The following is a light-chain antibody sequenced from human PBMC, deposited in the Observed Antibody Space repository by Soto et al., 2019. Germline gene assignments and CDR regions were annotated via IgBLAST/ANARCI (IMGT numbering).Light chain of an antibody. CDR1: QGISNY. CDR2: AAS. J-gene: IGKJ3*01. Sequence: DIQMTQSPSSLSASVGDRVTISCRASQGISNYLAWYQQKRGKAPRLLIYAASSLQSGVSFRFTGSGSGTDFTLTISSLQPEDVATYYCQNYNWPPFTFGPGTKVDIK. CDR3: QNYNWPPFT. V-gene: IGKV1-27*01.